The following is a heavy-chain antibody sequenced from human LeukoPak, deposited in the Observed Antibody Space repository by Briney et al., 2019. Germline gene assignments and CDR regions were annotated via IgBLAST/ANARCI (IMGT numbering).Heavy chain of an antibody. CDR2: IYYSGST. CDR3: ARDTRIAASGTTFDP. V-gene: IGHV4-39*07. Sequence: SETLSLTCSVSGDSIISTNSYWGWIRQPPGKGPEWIASIYYSGSTHYNPSLKSRVTISIDTSTNQFSLKLNSVTAADTAVYYCARDTRIAASGTTFDPWGQGTLVSVSS. D-gene: IGHD6-13*01. J-gene: IGHJ5*02. CDR1: GDSIISTNSY.